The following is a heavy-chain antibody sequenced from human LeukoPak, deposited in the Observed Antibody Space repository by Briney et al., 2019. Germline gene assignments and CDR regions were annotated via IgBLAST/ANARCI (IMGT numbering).Heavy chain of an antibody. V-gene: IGHV3-30*02. D-gene: IGHD3-22*01. Sequence: GGSLRLSCAASGFTFSSYGMHWVRQAPGKGLEWVAFIRYDGSNKYYADSVKGRFTISRDNSKNTLCLQMNSLRAEDTAVYYCAREYDSSGFPLDYWGQGTLVTVSS. CDR3: AREYDSSGFPLDY. CDR1: GFTFSSYG. CDR2: IRYDGSNK. J-gene: IGHJ4*02.